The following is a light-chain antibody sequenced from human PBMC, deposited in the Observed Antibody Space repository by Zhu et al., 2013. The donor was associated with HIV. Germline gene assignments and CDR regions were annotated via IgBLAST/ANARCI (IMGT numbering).Light chain of an antibody. J-gene: IGKJ2*01. CDR2: GAS. CDR3: QQYKNWPPFT. V-gene: IGKV3-15*01. CDR1: QSVSSS. Sequence: EVVMTQSPATLSVSPGERATLSCRASQSVSSSLAWYQQKPGQSPRLLIYGASTRASGIPARFSGSGSGTEFTLTINSLQPEDFAVYYCQQYKNWPPFTFGQGTKLEIK.